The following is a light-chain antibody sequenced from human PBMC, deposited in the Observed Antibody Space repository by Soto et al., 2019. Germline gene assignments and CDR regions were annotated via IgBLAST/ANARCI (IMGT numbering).Light chain of an antibody. Sequence: SVLTQPPSVSGAPGQRVTISCTGRSSNIGSGYDVHWYQQHPGTAPKLLIYGNGNRPSGVPDRFSVSESGTSASLAITGLQAEDEADYYCQSYDSRLSGYVFGTGTKVTV. CDR1: SSNIGSGYD. CDR2: GNG. J-gene: IGLJ1*01. V-gene: IGLV1-40*01. CDR3: QSYDSRLSGYV.